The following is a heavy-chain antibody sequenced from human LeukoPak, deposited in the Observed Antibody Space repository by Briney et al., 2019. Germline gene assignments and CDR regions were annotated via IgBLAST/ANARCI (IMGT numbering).Heavy chain of an antibody. CDR3: AARSGYYTGMDY. Sequence: ASVTISCKASGHTFTSYFVHWVRQTPGQGLKWMGVINPTGDVLSYSETFQGRVTMTRDTSTSTVHMELSGLRSEDTAVYYCAARSGYYTGMDYWGQGTLITVSS. CDR1: GHTFTSYF. V-gene: IGHV1-46*01. D-gene: IGHD3-3*01. J-gene: IGHJ4*02. CDR2: INPTGDVL.